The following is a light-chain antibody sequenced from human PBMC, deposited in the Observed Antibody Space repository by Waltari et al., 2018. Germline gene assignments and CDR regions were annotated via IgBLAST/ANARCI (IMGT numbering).Light chain of an antibody. Sequence: DIVLTQSPGTLSLSPGERATLTCRTSQSVSRYLAWYQQKPVQAPRLLIYEASRMATGIPDRCSGSGSGKFFTLTISRLEPEDFAVYYCQKYGTLPATFGQGTKVEIK. CDR2: EAS. CDR1: QSVSRY. CDR3: QKYGTLPAT. V-gene: IGKV3-20*01. J-gene: IGKJ1*01.